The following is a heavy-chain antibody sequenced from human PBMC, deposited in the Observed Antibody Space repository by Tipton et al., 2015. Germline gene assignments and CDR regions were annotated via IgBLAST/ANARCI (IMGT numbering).Heavy chain of an antibody. CDR3: ARGDGTYAIDY. J-gene: IGHJ4*02. CDR1: GGTFSNYI. D-gene: IGHD1-26*01. CDR2: IIPIFTTG. V-gene: IGHV1-69*01. Sequence: QVQLVQSGAEVRRPGSSVKVSCKASGGTFSNYIISWVRQAPGQGLEWMGGIIPIFTTGNYAQKFQGRVTITADESTSTVYMELRRLRSEDTAVYYCARGDGTYAIDYWGQGTLVTVSS.